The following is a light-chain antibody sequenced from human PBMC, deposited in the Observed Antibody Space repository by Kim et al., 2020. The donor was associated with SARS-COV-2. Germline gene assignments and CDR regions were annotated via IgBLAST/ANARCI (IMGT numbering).Light chain of an antibody. V-gene: IGKV1-27*01. CDR3: QKYNSAPWT. Sequence: ASIGDRVTITCRASQDIANALAWYQQKPGKVPQVLIYGAATLQSGVPSRFSGSGSGTEFTLTIGSLQTEDVATYYCQKYNSAPWTFGPGTKVDIK. CDR2: GAA. CDR1: QDIANA. J-gene: IGKJ1*01.